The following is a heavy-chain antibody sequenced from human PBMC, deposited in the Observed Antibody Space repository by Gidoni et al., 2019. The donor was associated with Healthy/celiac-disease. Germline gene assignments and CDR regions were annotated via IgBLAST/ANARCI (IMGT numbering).Heavy chain of an antibody. D-gene: IGHD5-18*01. V-gene: IGHV3-73*01. CDR2: IRSKANSYAT. Sequence: ASGKGLEWVGRIRSKANSYATAYAASVKGRFTISRDDSKNTAYLQMNSLKTEDTAVYYCTRPAYSYGFDVYIWGQGTMVTVSS. J-gene: IGHJ3*02. CDR3: TRPAYSYGFDVYI.